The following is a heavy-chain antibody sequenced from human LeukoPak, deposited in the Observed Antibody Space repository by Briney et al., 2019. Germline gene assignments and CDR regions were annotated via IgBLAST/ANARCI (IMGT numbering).Heavy chain of an antibody. J-gene: IGHJ6*02. D-gene: IGHD6-19*01. Sequence: ASVKVSCKASGYTFTGYYMHWVRQAPGQGLEWMGWMNPNSGNTGYAQKFQGRVTMTRNTSISTAYMELSSLRSEDTAVYYCARGYESSGWSYYYYYGMDVWGQGTTVTVSS. CDR2: MNPNSGNT. V-gene: IGHV1-8*02. CDR3: ARGYESSGWSYYYYYGMDV. CDR1: GYTFTGYY.